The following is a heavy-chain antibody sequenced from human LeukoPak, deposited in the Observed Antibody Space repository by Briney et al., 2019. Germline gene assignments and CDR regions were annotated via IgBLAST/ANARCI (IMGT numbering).Heavy chain of an antibody. Sequence: SQTLSLTCAISGDSVSSNTAAWNWIRQSPSRGLEWLGRTYYRSKWYSDYAISVKSRITISPDTSKNQFSLQLNSVTPEDTAVYYCATGTTGTTSFDYWGQGTLVTDSS. J-gene: IGHJ4*02. V-gene: IGHV6-1*01. CDR3: ATGTTGTTSFDY. CDR2: TYYRSKWYS. CDR1: GDSVSSNTAA. D-gene: IGHD1-1*01.